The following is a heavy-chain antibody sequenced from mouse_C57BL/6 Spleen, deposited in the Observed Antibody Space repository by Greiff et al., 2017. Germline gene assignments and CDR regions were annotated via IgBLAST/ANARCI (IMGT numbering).Heavy chain of an antibody. D-gene: IGHD2-4*01. Sequence: EVKLVESGGGLVQPGGSLKLSCAASGFTFSDYYMYWVRQTPEKRLEWVAYISNGGGSTYYPDTVKGRFTISRDNAKNTLYLQMSRLKSEDTAMYYCARRGDDYAYAMDYWGQGTSVTVSS. CDR3: ARRGDDYAYAMDY. V-gene: IGHV5-12*01. CDR1: GFTFSDYY. J-gene: IGHJ4*01. CDR2: ISNGGGST.